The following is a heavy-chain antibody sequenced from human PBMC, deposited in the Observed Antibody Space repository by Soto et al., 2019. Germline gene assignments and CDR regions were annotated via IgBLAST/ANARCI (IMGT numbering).Heavy chain of an antibody. CDR3: ARQTMVRGVSYNYYYYYMDV. Sequence: SETLSLTCTVSGGSISSYYWSWIRQPPGKGLEWIGYIYYSGSTNYNPSLKSRVTISVDTSKNQFSLKLSSVTAADTAVYYCARQTMVRGVSYNYYYYYMDVWGKGTTVTVSS. D-gene: IGHD3-10*01. CDR1: GGSISSYY. V-gene: IGHV4-59*01. CDR2: IYYSGST. J-gene: IGHJ6*03.